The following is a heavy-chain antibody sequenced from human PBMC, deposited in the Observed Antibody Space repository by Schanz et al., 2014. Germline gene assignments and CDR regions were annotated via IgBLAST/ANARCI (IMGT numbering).Heavy chain of an antibody. D-gene: IGHD5-12*01. CDR1: GFNVSKSY. CDR2: IYKSGSA. J-gene: IGHJ3*02. Sequence: EVQVVESGGGLVQPGGSLRLSCVASGFNVSKSYVSWVRQAPGKGLEWVSLIYKSGSAFYADSVKGRLTISRDNAKNSLYLQMNSLRAEDTAVYYCAGAVATIRADSFDIWGQGTMVAVSS. CDR3: AGAVATIRADSFDI. V-gene: IGHV3-66*01.